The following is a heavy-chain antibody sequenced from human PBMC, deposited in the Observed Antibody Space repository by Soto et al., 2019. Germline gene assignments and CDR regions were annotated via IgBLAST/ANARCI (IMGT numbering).Heavy chain of an antibody. D-gene: IGHD7-27*01. V-gene: IGHV3-30*18. J-gene: IGHJ5*02. CDR3: AKDQRRSTGDGRGYNWFDP. CDR1: GFTFSSYG. Sequence: GGSLRLSCAASGFTFSSYGMHWVRQAPGKGLEWVAVISYDGSNKYYADSVKGRFTISRDNSKNTLYLQMNSLRAEDTAVYYCAKDQRRSTGDGRGYNWFDPWGQGTLVTVSS. CDR2: ISYDGSNK.